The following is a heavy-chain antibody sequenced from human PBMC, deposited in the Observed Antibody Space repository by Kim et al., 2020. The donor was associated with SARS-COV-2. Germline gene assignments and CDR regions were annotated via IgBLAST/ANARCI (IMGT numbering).Heavy chain of an antibody. CDR2: IYYTGIT. J-gene: IGHJ6*02. V-gene: IGHV4-39*07. Sequence: SETLSLTCTVSGGSFSSSSYYWGRIRQPPGKGLEWIGGIYYTGITYYNPSLKNRVTISIDTSKKQFSLKLSSVTAADTAIYYCARDLFSSTSCYNAPAGMDVWGQGTTVTVSS. D-gene: IGHD2-2*02. CDR1: GGSFSSSSYY. CDR3: ARDLFSSTSCYNAPAGMDV.